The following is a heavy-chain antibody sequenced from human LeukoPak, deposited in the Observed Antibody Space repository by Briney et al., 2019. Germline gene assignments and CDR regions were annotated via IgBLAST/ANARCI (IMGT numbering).Heavy chain of an antibody. V-gene: IGHV3-7*01. Sequence: TGGSLRLSCAASGFTFKGYWMSWVRQAPGKGLEWVANIQQDGSEKKYVESVKGRLTISRDNAKNSLYLQMDSLQAEDTAVYYCVRLRYTYGKNFDCWGQGTLVTVSS. D-gene: IGHD5-18*01. CDR3: VRLRYTYGKNFDC. CDR1: GFTFKGYW. CDR2: IQQDGSEK. J-gene: IGHJ4*02.